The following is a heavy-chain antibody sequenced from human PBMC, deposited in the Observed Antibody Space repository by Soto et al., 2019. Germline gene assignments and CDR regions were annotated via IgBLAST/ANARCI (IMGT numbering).Heavy chain of an antibody. D-gene: IGHD2-21*01. V-gene: IGHV3-23*01. CDR3: VRRAGGAVVWYYDL. CDR1: GFIFNNYA. CDR2: VSGRGGSA. Sequence: EVQLLESGGGLVQRGGSLRLSCAASGFIFNNYAMTWVRQAPGKGLEGVARVSGRGGSAYYADSVKGRLTISRDNSNNTLYLQMTNVRGEDTAVYYCVRRAGGAVVWYYDLWGRGTLVSVFS. J-gene: IGHJ2*01.